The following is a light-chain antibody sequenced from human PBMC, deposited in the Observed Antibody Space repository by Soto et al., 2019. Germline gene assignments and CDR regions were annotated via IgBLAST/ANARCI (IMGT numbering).Light chain of an antibody. CDR1: QSVLSSSNNKNY. V-gene: IGKV4-1*01. CDR2: WAS. CDR3: QQYYSSPLT. J-gene: IGKJ1*01. Sequence: DIVMTQSPDSLAVSLGERATINCKSSQSVLSSSNNKNYLAWYQQKPGQPPKLLIYWASTRESGVPDRFSGSGSGADFTLIISSLQAEDVAVYYCQQYYSSPLTFGQGTKVEVK.